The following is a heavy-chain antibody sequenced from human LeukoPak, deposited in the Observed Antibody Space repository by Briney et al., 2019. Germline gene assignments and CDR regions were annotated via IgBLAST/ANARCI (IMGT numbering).Heavy chain of an antibody. CDR3: AKVSVKIGYYFDY. CDR2: INSDGSST. CDR1: GFTFSSYW. D-gene: IGHD2-15*01. V-gene: IGHV3-74*01. Sequence: PGGSLRLSCAASGFTFSSYWMHWVRQAPGKGLVWVSRINSDGSSTSYADSVKGRFAISRDNSKNTLYLQMNSLRAEDTAVYYCAKVSVKIGYYFDYWGQGTLVTVSS. J-gene: IGHJ4*02.